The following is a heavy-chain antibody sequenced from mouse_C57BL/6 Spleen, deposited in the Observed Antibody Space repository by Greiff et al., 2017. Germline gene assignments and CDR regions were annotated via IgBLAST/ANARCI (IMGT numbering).Heavy chain of an antibody. Sequence: VQLQESGAELAKPGASVKLSCKASGYTFTSYWMHWVKQRPGQGLEWIGYINPSSGYTKYNQKFKDKATLTADKSSSTAYMQLGSLTYDDSTVYDCARPALRKDYDVGWFAYWGQGTLVTVSA. CDR2: INPSSGYT. CDR1: GYTFTSYW. V-gene: IGHV1-7*01. J-gene: IGHJ3*01. D-gene: IGHD2-4*01. CDR3: ARPALRKDYDVGWFAY.